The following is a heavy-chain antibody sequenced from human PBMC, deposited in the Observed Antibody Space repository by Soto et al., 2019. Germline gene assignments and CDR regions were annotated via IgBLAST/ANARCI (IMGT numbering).Heavy chain of an antibody. CDR2: IYYSGST. J-gene: IGHJ5*02. D-gene: IGHD3-9*01. V-gene: IGHV4-59*08. Sequence: SETLSLTCTVSGGSISSYYWSWIRQPPGKGLEWIGYIYYSGSTNYNPSLKSRVTISVGTSKNQFSLKLSSVTAADTAVYYCARGAHYDILTGPYNWFDPWGQGTLVTVSS. CDR3: ARGAHYDILTGPYNWFDP. CDR1: GGSISSYY.